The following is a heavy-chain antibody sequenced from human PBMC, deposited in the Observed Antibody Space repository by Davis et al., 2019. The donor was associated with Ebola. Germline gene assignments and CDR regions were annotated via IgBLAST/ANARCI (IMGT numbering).Heavy chain of an antibody. J-gene: IGHJ4*02. CDR1: GYSTSTGYY. Sequence: SETLSLTCTVPGYSTSTGYYWGWIRQPPGMGLEWDGSIYHSGSTYYNPSLKSRVTISVDTSKNQFSLKLSSVTAADTAVYYCARVETVAGLDYWGQGTLVTVSS. CDR2: IYHSGST. V-gene: IGHV4-38-2*02. D-gene: IGHD6-19*01. CDR3: ARVETVAGLDY.